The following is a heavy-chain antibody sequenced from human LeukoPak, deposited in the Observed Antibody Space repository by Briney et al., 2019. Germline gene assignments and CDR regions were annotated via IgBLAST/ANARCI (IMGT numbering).Heavy chain of an antibody. CDR3: ARSRYYFDY. Sequence: SETLSLTCAVYGGSFSGYYWSWIRQPPGKGLEWIGEINHSGSTNYNPSLKSRVTISVDTSKNQFSLKLSSVTAADTAVYYCARSRYYFDYWGQGTLVTVSS. V-gene: IGHV4-34*01. CDR1: GGSFSGYY. CDR2: INHSGST. J-gene: IGHJ4*02.